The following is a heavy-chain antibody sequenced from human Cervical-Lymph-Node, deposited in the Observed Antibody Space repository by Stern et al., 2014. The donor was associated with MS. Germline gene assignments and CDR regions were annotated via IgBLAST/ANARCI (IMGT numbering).Heavy chain of an antibody. CDR3: ARDYEDTSMLFDH. Sequence: VQLVESGGAVVQPGGSLRLSCAASGFTFSSSCMHFVRHAPGQVLEWATVIAYDGNHRYYAASVKGRFTISRDNSKNTLHLQMNSVTPDDTAIYYCARDYEDTSMLFDHWGQGTLVTVSS. J-gene: IGHJ4*02. V-gene: IGHV3-30*03. CDR2: IAYDGNHR. CDR1: GFTFSSSC. D-gene: IGHD2-8*01.